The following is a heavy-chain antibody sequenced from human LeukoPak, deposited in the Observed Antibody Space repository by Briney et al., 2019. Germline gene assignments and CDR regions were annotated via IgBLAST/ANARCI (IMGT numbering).Heavy chain of an antibody. CDR1: GFTFSSYW. V-gene: IGHV3-74*01. CDR2: INSDGSST. D-gene: IGHD2/OR15-2a*01. Sequence: PGGSLRLSCAASGFTFSSYWMHWVRQAPGKGLVWVSRINSDGSSTSYADSVKGRFTISRDNAKNTLYLQMNSLRAEDTAVYYCAKDRKYGTRPLYYFDYWGQGTLVTVSS. J-gene: IGHJ4*02. CDR3: AKDRKYGTRPLYYFDY.